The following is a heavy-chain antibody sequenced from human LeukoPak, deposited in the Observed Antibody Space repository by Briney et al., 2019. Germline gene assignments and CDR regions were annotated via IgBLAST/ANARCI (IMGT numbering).Heavy chain of an antibody. D-gene: IGHD1-14*01. CDR1: GFIFRNYA. V-gene: IGHV3-23*01. CDR3: TKDRPGSFDL. CDR2: ISGNGDST. Sequence: SGGSQRLSCVASGFIFRNYAMCWVRQAPGKGLEWVSFISGNGDSTYYSESVEGRFTISRGNSKNTLFLQMNSLRAEDTAVYYCTKDRPGSFDLWGQGAVVTVSS. J-gene: IGHJ4*02.